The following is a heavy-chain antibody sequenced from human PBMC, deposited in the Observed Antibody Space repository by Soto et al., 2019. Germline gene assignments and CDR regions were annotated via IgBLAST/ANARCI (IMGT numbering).Heavy chain of an antibody. CDR1: GGTFSSYA. CDR2: IIPIFGTA. CDR3: ARAQQGYSSGWDPLYNFDY. V-gene: IGHV1-69*13. J-gene: IGHJ4*02. D-gene: IGHD6-19*01. Sequence: ASVKVSCKASGGTFSSYAISWVRQAPGQGLEWMGGIIPIFGTANYAQKFQGRVMITADESTSTAYMELSSLRSEDTAVYYCARAQQGYSSGWDPLYNFDYWGQGTLVTVSS.